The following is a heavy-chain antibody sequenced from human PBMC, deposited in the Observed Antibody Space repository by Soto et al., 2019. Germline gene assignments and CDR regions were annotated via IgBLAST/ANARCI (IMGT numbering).Heavy chain of an antibody. CDR1: GYSFAAFY. D-gene: IGHD4-17*01. V-gene: IGHV1-46*01. CDR2: INPSGSKT. J-gene: IGHJ5*02. Sequence: QVQLVQSGAEVKKPGASVKVSCKASGYSFAAFYMHWVRQAPGQGLEWLGIINPSGSKTSYAPKFKGRVTMTRDTTTRTVYMELSSLTADDTALYYCVTDYGDQPRFDPWGQGTLVTVSS. CDR3: VTDYGDQPRFDP.